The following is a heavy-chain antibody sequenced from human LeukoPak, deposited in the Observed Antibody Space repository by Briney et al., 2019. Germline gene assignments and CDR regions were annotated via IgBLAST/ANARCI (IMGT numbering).Heavy chain of an antibody. V-gene: IGHV3-7*01. D-gene: IGHD4-17*01. CDR3: ASRRSQASDDGTY. CDR2: IRPDGSEK. Sequence: AGGSLRLSCVASGFTASGFTFSNHWMNWLRQAPGKGLEWVANIRPDGSEKYYVDSVKGRFTISRDNARNSLYLQMNSLRVEDGAVYYCASRRSQASDDGTYWGQGALVTVSS. J-gene: IGHJ4*02. CDR1: GFTFSNHW.